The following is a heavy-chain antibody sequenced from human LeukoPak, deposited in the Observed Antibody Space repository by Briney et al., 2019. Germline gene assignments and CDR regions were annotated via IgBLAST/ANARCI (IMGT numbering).Heavy chain of an antibody. D-gene: IGHD4-17*01. Sequence: SETLSLTCTVSGGSISSYYWGWIRQPPGKGLEWIGSIYYSGSTYYNPSLKSRVTISVDTSKNQFSLKLSSVTAADTAVYYCARHESYGVPDAFDIWGQGTMVTVSS. J-gene: IGHJ3*02. CDR2: IYYSGST. V-gene: IGHV4-39*01. CDR1: GGSISSYY. CDR3: ARHESYGVPDAFDI.